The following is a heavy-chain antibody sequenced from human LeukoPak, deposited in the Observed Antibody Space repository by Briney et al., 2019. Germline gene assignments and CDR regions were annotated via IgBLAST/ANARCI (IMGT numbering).Heavy chain of an antibody. CDR1: GFTFSSYS. CDR3: ARDKTYSDFWL. CDR2: ISSDSSTV. J-gene: IGHJ4*02. D-gene: IGHD3-3*01. Sequence: PGGSLRLSCAASGFTFSSYSMNWVRRAPGKGLEWISYISSDSSTVYFADSVEGRFTISRDNAKNSLYLQMNSLRAEDTAVYFCARDKTYSDFWLWGQGTLVTVSS. V-gene: IGHV3-48*01.